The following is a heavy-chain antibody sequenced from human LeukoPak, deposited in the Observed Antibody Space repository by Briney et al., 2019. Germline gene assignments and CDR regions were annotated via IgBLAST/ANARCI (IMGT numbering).Heavy chain of an antibody. Sequence: RGSLRLSCAASGFTFGTYAMHWFRQAPGKGLEWVTVISYDGSNQYYPDSVKGRFTVSRDNSKSTLYLQMNTLRPEDTALYYCVRSGFDYWGQGALVTVSS. V-gene: IGHV3-30-3*01. CDR1: GFTFGTYA. CDR3: VRSGFDY. J-gene: IGHJ4*02. CDR2: ISYDGSNQ.